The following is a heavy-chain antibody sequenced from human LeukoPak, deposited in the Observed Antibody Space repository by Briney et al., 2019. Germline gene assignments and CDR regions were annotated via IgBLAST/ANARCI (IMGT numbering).Heavy chain of an antibody. D-gene: IGHD6-19*01. CDR1: GFTFSTFG. CDR2: IRYDGGNK. J-gene: IGHJ4*02. V-gene: IGHV3-30*02. CDR3: VKRIVVADKFDY. Sequence: PGGSLRLSCVASGFTFSTFGMHWVRQAPGRGLEWVAFIRYDGGNKYYADSVKGRFTISRDNSKNTLYLQMDSLRVEDTAAYYCVKRIVVADKFDYWGQGSLVTVSS.